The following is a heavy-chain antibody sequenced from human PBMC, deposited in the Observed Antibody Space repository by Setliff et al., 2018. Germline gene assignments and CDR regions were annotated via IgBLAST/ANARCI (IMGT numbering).Heavy chain of an antibody. CDR3: ARTCSGSGCYAGLES. D-gene: IGHD2-15*01. CDR1: GFTFSSYW. V-gene: IGHV3-30*03. CDR2: ILDDGVKK. Sequence: PGGSLRLSCAASGFTFSSYWMSWVRQAPGKGLEWVAVILDDGVKKYHADSVKGRFTISRDNSKNTLYLQMNSLRPEDTAVYYCARTCSGSGCYAGLESWGQGTPVTVSS. J-gene: IGHJ4*02.